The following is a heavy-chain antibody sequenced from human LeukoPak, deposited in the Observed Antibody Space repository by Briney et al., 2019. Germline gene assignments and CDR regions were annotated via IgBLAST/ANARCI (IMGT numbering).Heavy chain of an antibody. CDR3: ARDITDDSSGYSV. D-gene: IGHD3-22*01. V-gene: IGHV1-18*01. Sequence: ASVKVSCKAPGYTLTSYGISWVRQAPGQGLEWMGWISAYNGNTNYAQKLQGRVTMTTDTSTSTAYMELRSLRSDDTAVYYCARDITDDSSGYSVWGQGTTVTVSS. CDR2: ISAYNGNT. J-gene: IGHJ6*02. CDR1: GYTLTSYG.